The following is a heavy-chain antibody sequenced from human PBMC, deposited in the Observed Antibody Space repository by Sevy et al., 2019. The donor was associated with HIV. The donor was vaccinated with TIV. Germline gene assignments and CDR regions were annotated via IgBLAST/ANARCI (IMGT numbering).Heavy chain of an antibody. D-gene: IGHD5-12*01. Sequence: GGSLRLSCVASGFTFNIFSINWVRQAPGKGLELVSYISSSTIYYADSVKGRFTISRDNAKNSLSLQMNSLRAEDTAVYYCAREGGYTDQGMDVWGQGTTVTVSS. CDR3: AREGGYTDQGMDV. CDR1: GFTFNIFS. CDR2: ISSSTI. V-gene: IGHV3-48*01. J-gene: IGHJ6*02.